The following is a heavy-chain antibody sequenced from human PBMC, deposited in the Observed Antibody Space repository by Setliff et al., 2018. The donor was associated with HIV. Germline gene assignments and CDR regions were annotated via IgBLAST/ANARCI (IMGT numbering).Heavy chain of an antibody. Sequence: SETLSLTCTVSGVSVNNDDDYWGWIRQPPGKGLEWIAIIHQSGTAHKSPSLKSRVTISIDTSENLFSLKLSGVTAADTAIYYCARQVGEGKWYLDSWGHGTLVTVSS. CDR3: ARQVGEGKWYLDS. V-gene: IGHV4-39*01. J-gene: IGHJ4*01. D-gene: IGHD1-26*01. CDR1: GVSVNNDDDY. CDR2: IHQSGTA.